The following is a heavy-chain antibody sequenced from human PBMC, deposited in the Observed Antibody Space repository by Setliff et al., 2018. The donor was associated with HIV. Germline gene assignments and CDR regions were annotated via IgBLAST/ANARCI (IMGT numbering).Heavy chain of an antibody. CDR3: ARGGGYWFYNYGIDV. CDR2: MNPNSGNT. V-gene: IGHV1-8*01. J-gene: IGHJ6*02. Sequence: ASVKVSCKTSGYTFTSYDINWVRQATGQGLEWMGWMNPNSGNTGYAQKFQGRVTMTRNTSISTAYMELSSLRSEDTAVYYCARGGGYWFYNYGIDVWGQGTTVTVSS. D-gene: IGHD2-8*02. CDR1: GYTFTSYD.